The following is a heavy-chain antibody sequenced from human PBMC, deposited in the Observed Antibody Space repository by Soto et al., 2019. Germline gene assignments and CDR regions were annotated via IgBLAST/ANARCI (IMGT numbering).Heavy chain of an antibody. CDR2: ISYDGSNK. J-gene: IGHJ6*02. V-gene: IGHV3-30*03. CDR3: LIEMYNWKPLGMDV. D-gene: IGHD1-20*01. CDR1: GFTFSSYG. Sequence: GGSLRLSCAASGFTFSSYGMHWVRQAPGKGLEWVAVISYDGSNKYYADSVKGRFTISRDNSKNTLYLQMNSLRAEDTAVYYCLIEMYNWKPLGMDVCAQGTSVPVSS.